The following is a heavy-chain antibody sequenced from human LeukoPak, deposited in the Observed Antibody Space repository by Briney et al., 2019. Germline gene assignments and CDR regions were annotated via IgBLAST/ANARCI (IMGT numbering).Heavy chain of an antibody. J-gene: IGHJ6*03. CDR1: GYTFTSYG. CDR3: ARDREYDFWSGYFYYYYYMDV. CDR2: ISAYNGNT. V-gene: IGHV1-18*01. Sequence: ASVKVSCEASGYTFTSYGISWVRQAPGQGLEWMGWISAYNGNTNYAQKLQGRVTMTTDTSTSTAYMELRSLRSDDTAVYYCARDREYDFWSGYFYYYYYMDVWGKGTTVTVSS. D-gene: IGHD3-3*01.